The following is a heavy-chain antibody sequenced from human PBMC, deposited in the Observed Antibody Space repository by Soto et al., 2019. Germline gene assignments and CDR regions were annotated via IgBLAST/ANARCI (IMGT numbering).Heavy chain of an antibody. CDR1: VGTFSSYA. CDR3: ARLTSMVRGVIDNWFDP. J-gene: IGHJ5*02. CDR2: IIPIFGTA. Sequence: SVKVSCKASVGTFSSYAISWVRHAPRQGLEWVGGIIPIFGTANYAQRFQGRVTITADESTTTVYMELTSLTSQDTAVYYCARLTSMVRGVIDNWFDPWGHGTLVTVSS. V-gene: IGHV1-69*13. D-gene: IGHD3-10*01.